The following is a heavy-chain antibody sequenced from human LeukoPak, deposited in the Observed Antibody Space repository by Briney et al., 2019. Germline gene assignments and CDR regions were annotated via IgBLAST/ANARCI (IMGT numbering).Heavy chain of an antibody. D-gene: IGHD2-2*01. CDR2: IYPGDSDT. V-gene: IGHV5-51*01. Sequence: GESLKISCKGSGYSFTSYWIGWVRQMPGKGLEWMGIIYPGDSDTRYSPSFQGQVTISADKSISTAYLQWSSLKASDTAMYYCARIFPAIVVVPAAPFGYYYYTDVWGKGTTVTVSS. CDR1: GYSFTSYW. CDR3: ARIFPAIVVVPAAPFGYYYYTDV. J-gene: IGHJ6*03.